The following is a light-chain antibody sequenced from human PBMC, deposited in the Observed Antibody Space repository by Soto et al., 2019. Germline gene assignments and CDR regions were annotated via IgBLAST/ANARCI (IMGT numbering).Light chain of an antibody. CDR1: QSVSISY. V-gene: IGKV3-20*01. J-gene: IGKJ2*01. CDR3: QQLYTYPHT. CDR2: ATS. Sequence: EIVLTQSPGTLSLSPGERATLSCRASQSVSISYLAWYQQKPGQAPRLLIYATSSRATGIPDRFSGSGSGTDFTLTITRLEPEDFATYYCQQLYTYPHTFGLGTQLEI.